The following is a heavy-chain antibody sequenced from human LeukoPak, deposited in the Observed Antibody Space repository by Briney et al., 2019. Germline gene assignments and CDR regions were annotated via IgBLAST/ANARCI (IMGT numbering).Heavy chain of an antibody. D-gene: IGHD5-24*01. J-gene: IGHJ4*02. CDR2: IRDKVNSYTT. CDR3: ALEMATIGFDY. Sequence: GGSLRLSCAASGFTFSDHYMDWVRQAPGKGLEWVGRIRDKVNSYTTEYAASVKGRFTISRDDSKNSLYLQMNSLRTEDTAVYYCALEMATIGFDYWGQGTLVTVSS. V-gene: IGHV3-72*01. CDR1: GFTFSDHY.